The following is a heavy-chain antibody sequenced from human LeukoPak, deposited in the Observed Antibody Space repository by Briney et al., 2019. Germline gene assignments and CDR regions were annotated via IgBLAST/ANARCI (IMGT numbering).Heavy chain of an antibody. J-gene: IGHJ3*02. CDR2: ISTYNGNP. Sequence: ASVKVSCKASGYAFTGYYIHWVRQAPGQGLEWMGWISTYNGNPNYAQNLQARVTMTTDTSTSTAYMELRSLRSDDTAVYYCARPRAAGYPNDAFDIWGQGTMVAVSS. CDR3: ARPRAAGYPNDAFDI. D-gene: IGHD6-13*01. CDR1: GYAFTGYY. V-gene: IGHV1-18*04.